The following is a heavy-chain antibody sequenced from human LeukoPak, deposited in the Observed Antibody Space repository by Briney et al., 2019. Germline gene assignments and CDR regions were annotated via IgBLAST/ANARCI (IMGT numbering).Heavy chain of an antibody. CDR2: IYYSGST. Sequence: PSETLSLTCTVSGGSISSYYWSWIRQPPGKGLEWIGYIYYSGSTNYNPSLKSRVTISVDTSKNQFSLKLSSVTAADTAVYYCARVGPHRRNNGDYCYFDFWGPGTLVTVSS. CDR3: ARVGPHRRNNGDYCYFDF. D-gene: IGHD1-26*01. J-gene: IGHJ4*02. V-gene: IGHV4-59*01. CDR1: GGSISSYY.